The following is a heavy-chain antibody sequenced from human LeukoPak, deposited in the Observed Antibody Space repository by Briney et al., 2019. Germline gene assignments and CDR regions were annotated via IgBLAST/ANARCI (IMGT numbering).Heavy chain of an antibody. J-gene: IGHJ4*02. Sequence: PSETLSLTSAVYGGSFSGYYWSWIRQPPGKGLEWIGEINHSGSTNYNPSLKSRVTISVDTSKNQFSPKLSSVTAADTAAYYCETYNWNAHVNLWGQGTLVTVSS. D-gene: IGHD1-1*01. CDR3: ETYNWNAHVNL. CDR2: INHSGST. V-gene: IGHV4-34*01. CDR1: GGSFSGYY.